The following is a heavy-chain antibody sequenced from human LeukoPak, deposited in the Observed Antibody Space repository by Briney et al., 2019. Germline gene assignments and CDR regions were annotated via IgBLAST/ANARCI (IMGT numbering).Heavy chain of an antibody. V-gene: IGHV1-8*02. CDR2: MNPNSGNT. J-gene: IGHJ4*02. Sequence: ASVKVSCKASGYTFTSYDINWVRQATGQGLEWMGWMNPNSGNTGYAQTFQGRVTMTRNNSISTAYMELSSLRSEDTAVYYCASGVEPWFGGGPFDYWGQGTLVTVSS. CDR1: GYTFTSYD. CDR3: ASGVEPWFGGGPFDY. D-gene: IGHD3-10*01.